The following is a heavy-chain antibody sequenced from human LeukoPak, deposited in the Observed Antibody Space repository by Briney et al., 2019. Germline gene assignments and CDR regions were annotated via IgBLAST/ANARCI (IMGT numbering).Heavy chain of an antibody. CDR2: IFYDGSNK. J-gene: IGHJ4*02. CDR3: ARDISSSWYDH. CDR1: GFTFSNYG. D-gene: IGHD6-13*01. V-gene: IGHV3-33*01. Sequence: QPGRSLRLSCAASGFTFSNYGMHWVRQAPGKGLEWVAVIFYDGSNKYYADSVKGRFTISKDNSKNTLYLQMNSLRAEDTAIYYCARDISSSWYDHWGQGTLVTVSS.